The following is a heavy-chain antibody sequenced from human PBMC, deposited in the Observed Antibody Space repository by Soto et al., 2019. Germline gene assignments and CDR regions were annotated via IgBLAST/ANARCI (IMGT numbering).Heavy chain of an antibody. CDR3: AREPPETPPDY. J-gene: IGHJ4*02. V-gene: IGHV1-18*01. Sequence: ASVKVSCKTSGYTFSDYGISWVRQAPGQGLEWMGWISAKNGNTNFAQKFRGRVTMITDTSTNTVYMELSNLRLDDTAVYYCAREPPETPPDYWGQGTLVTVS. CDR1: GYTFSDYG. CDR2: ISAKNGNT.